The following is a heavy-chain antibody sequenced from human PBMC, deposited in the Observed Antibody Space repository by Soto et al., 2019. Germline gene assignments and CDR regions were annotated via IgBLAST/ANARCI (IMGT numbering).Heavy chain of an antibody. CDR1: GGTFSSYA. J-gene: IGHJ6*01. V-gene: IGHV1-18*01. CDR2: ISGYNGKT. CDR3: ARDVLYYYHSSGYFRDYYLGMDS. Sequence: ASVNVSVKASGGTFSSYAFNWVRQAPGQGLGWMGWISGYNGKTQYAQTLQGRVTMTADTSTSTVYMELSSLRSEDTAVYYCARDVLYYYHSSGYFRDYYLGMDSWGQGTTVTISS. D-gene: IGHD3-22*01.